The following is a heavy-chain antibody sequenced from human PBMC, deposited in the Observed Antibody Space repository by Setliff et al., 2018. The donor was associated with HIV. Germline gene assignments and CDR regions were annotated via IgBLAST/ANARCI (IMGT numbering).Heavy chain of an antibody. V-gene: IGHV4-34*01. CDR3: ARGALSLTMTKLLSFFDS. D-gene: IGHD3-22*01. CDR1: GGSFTGYY. J-gene: IGHJ4*02. Sequence: PSETLSLTCAVSGGSFTGYYWSWIRQTPGKGLEWIAGINHSGNTNYNPSLKSRVTISVVTSKSHFSLKMTSVTAADTAIYFCARGALSLTMTKLLSFFDSWGQGTQVTVPQ. CDR2: INHSGNT.